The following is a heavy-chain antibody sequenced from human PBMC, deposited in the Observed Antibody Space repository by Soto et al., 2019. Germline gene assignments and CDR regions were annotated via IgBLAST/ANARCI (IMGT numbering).Heavy chain of an antibody. CDR1: GYTFTGYY. Sequence: ASVKVSCKASGYTFTGYYMHWVRQAPGQGLEWMGWINPNSGGTNYAQKFQGRVTMTRDTSISTAYMELSRLRSDDTAVYYCASRAYCGGDCYSLLGYWGQGTLVTVSS. J-gene: IGHJ4*02. D-gene: IGHD2-21*02. V-gene: IGHV1-2*02. CDR2: INPNSGGT. CDR3: ASRAYCGGDCYSLLGY.